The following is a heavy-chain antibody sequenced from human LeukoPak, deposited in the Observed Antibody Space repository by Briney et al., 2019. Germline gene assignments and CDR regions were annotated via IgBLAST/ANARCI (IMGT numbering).Heavy chain of an antibody. CDR3: ARVLMGYCSGGSCPYYYYMDV. D-gene: IGHD2-15*01. CDR2: ISGSGATI. J-gene: IGHJ6*03. Sequence: GGSLRLSCAASGLTFSSYSMNWVRQAPGKGLEWVSYISGSGATIYYADSVKGRFTISRDNAKNSLYLQMNSLRADDTAVYYCARVLMGYCSGGSCPYYYYMDVWGKGTTVTVSS. V-gene: IGHV3-48*04. CDR1: GLTFSSYS.